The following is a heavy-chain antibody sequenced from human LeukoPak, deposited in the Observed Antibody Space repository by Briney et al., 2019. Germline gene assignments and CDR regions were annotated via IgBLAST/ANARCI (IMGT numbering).Heavy chain of an antibody. Sequence: PSETLSLTCTVSGGSISSGSYYWSWIRQPAGKGLEWIGRIYTSGSTNYHPSLKSRVTISVDTSKTQFSLKLSSVTAADTAVYYSARVVGARYNWFDPWGQGTLVTVSS. CDR1: GGSISSGSYY. CDR3: ARVVGARYNWFDP. CDR2: IYTSGST. D-gene: IGHD1-26*01. V-gene: IGHV4-61*02. J-gene: IGHJ5*02.